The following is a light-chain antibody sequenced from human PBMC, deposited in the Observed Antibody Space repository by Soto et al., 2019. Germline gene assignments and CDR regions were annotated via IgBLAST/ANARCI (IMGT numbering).Light chain of an antibody. CDR2: YDS. Sequence: SSELTQPPSVSVAPGKTARITCGGNNIRSKSVHWYQQKPGQAPVLVIYYDSDRPSGIPERFSGSNSGNTATLTISRVDAGDEADYYCQVWDSSSDHYVFGTGTKLTVL. CDR3: QVWDSSSDHYV. J-gene: IGLJ1*01. CDR1: NIRSKS. V-gene: IGLV3-21*04.